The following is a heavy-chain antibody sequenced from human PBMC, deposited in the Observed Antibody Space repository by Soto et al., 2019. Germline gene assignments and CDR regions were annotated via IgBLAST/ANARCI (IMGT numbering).Heavy chain of an antibody. CDR1: GFTFSSYA. CDR2: ISGSGGST. D-gene: IGHD3-10*01. J-gene: IGHJ3*02. CDR3: AKENSELLWFGELFPDAFDI. V-gene: IGHV3-23*01. Sequence: VGSLRLSCAASGFTFSSYAMSWVRQAPGKGLEWVSAISGSGGSTYYADSVKGRFTISRDNSKNTLYLQMNSLRAEDTAVYYCAKENSELLWFGELFPDAFDIWGQGTMVTVSS.